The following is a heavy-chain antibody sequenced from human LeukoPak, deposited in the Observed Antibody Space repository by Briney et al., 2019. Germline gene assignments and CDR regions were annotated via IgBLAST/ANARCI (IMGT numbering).Heavy chain of an antibody. CDR3: ARDHVGHYFFDY. CDR2: IIPIFGTA. V-gene: IGHV1-69*05. D-gene: IGHD1-26*01. CDR1: GGTFSSYA. J-gene: IGHJ4*02. Sequence: SVKVSCKASGGTFSSYAISWVRQAPGQGLEWMGGIIPIFGTANYAQKFQGRVTITTDESTSTAYMELSSLRSEDTAVYYCARDHVGHYFFDYWGQGTLATVSS.